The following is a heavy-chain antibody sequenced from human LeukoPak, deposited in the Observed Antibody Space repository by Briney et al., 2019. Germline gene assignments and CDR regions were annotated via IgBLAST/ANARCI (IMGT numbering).Heavy chain of an antibody. CDR2: INPNSGGT. Sequence: ASVKVSCKASGYTFTGYYMHWVRQVPGQGLEWMGWINPNSGGTNYAQKFQGRVTMTRDTSISTAYMELSRLRSDDTAVYYCARAVGYCSGGSCCSGAGYTIDWFDPWGQGTLVTVSS. J-gene: IGHJ5*02. D-gene: IGHD2-15*01. V-gene: IGHV1-2*02. CDR3: ARAVGYCSGGSCCSGAGYTIDWFDP. CDR1: GYTFTGYY.